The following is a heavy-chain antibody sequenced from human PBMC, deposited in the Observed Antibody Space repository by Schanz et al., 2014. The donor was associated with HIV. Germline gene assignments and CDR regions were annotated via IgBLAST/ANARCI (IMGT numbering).Heavy chain of an antibody. CDR1: GFTFSSHA. J-gene: IGHJ4*02. Sequence: EVQLWESGGALVQPGGSLRLSCAASGFTFSSHAMAWVRQAPGKGLECIAGISASARGTNYADSVLGRFTVSRDNFKNTLFLQMNSLRVEDTAVYYCTKRGPTVTTQHYFDNWGQGTLVTVSS. V-gene: IGHV3-23*01. D-gene: IGHD4-17*01. CDR3: TKRGPTVTTQHYFDN. CDR2: ISASARGT.